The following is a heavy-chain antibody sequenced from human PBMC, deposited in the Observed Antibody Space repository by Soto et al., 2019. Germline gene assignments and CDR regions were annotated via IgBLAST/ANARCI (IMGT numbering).Heavy chain of an antibody. CDR1: GYFLTALS. Sequence: ASVKVSCKVSGYFLTALSIHWVRQAPGKGLEWMGGFDREDGETIYAQKFQGRVTMTEDTSTDSAYMELSSMTSEDTAIYYCAHGEGIVNSIVYFDSWGQGTLVNVS. J-gene: IGHJ4*02. CDR3: AHGEGIVNSIVYFDS. CDR2: FDREDGET. D-gene: IGHD1-26*01. V-gene: IGHV1-24*01.